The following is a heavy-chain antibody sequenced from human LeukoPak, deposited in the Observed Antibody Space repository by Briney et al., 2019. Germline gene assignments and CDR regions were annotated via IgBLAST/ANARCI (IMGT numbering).Heavy chain of an antibody. Sequence: QAGGSLRLSCAASGFTFSSYGMHWVRQAPGKGLEWVAFIRYDGSNKYYADSVKGRFTISRDNSKNTLYLQMNSLRAEDTAVYYCAKITVAGTYYYYYYMDVWGKGTTVTVSS. V-gene: IGHV3-30*02. D-gene: IGHD6-19*01. CDR3: AKITVAGTYYYYYYMDV. J-gene: IGHJ6*03. CDR2: IRYDGSNK. CDR1: GFTFSSYG.